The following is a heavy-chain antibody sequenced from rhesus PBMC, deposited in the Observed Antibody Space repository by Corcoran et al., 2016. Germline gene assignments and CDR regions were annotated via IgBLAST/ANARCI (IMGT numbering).Heavy chain of an antibody. J-gene: IGHJ4*01. V-gene: IGHV3-100*02. CDR3: TRSRGYSYSFPSYFDY. D-gene: IGHD5-12*01. Sequence: DVQLVESGGGLVKPGGSLRLSCVASGFTFSSYEMHWVRQAPGKGLEWFSVISESGGTIYYADSVKSRFTISRDNAKNSLSLQMSSLRAEDTAVYYCTRSRGYSYSFPSYFDYWGQGVLITVSS. CDR1: GFTFSSYE. CDR2: ISESGGTI.